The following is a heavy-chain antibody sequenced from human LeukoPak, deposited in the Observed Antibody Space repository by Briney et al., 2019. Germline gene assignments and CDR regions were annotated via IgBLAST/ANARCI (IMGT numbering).Heavy chain of an antibody. CDR1: GGSFSGYY. CDR3: ARDTYNWNVDAFDP. J-gene: IGHJ5*02. V-gene: IGHV4-34*01. D-gene: IGHD1-20*01. Sequence: PSETLSLTCAVYGGSFSGYYWSWIRQPPGKGLEWIGEINHSGSTDYNPSLKSRVTISIDKSKNHFSLRLTSVTAADTAIYYCARDTYNWNVDAFDPWGQGTLVTVSS. CDR2: INHSGST.